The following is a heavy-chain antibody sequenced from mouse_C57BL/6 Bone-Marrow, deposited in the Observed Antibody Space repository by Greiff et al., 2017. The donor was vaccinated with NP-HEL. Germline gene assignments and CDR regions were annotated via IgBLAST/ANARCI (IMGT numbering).Heavy chain of an antibody. CDR3: ARDALDWYCDV. CDR2: SRNKANDYTT. Sequence: EVKLMESGGGLVQSGRSLRLSCATSGFTFSDFYMEWVRQAPGKGLEWIAASRNKANDYTTEYSASVKGRFIVSRDTSQSILYLQMNALRAEDTAIYYCARDALDWYCDVWGTGTTVTVSS. CDR1: GFTFSDFY. J-gene: IGHJ1*03. V-gene: IGHV7-1*01.